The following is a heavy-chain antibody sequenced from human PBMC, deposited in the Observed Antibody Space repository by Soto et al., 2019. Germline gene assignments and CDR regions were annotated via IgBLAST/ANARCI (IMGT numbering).Heavy chain of an antibody. CDR1: GYTFSNYG. V-gene: IGHV1-18*01. J-gene: IGHJ5*02. CDR2: ISLYSDGT. Sequence: GASVNVSCKTSGYTFSNYGITWVRQAPGQPLEWLGWISLYSDGTNYAQKFQGRVSMTTDTSTTTAYMELRSLGSDDTAVYYCARVVPGAEAWFGPWGQGTLVTVSS. D-gene: IGHD2-2*01. CDR3: ARVVPGAEAWFGP.